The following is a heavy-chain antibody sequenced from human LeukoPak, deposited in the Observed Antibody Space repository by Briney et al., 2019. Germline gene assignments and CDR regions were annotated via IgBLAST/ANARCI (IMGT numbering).Heavy chain of an antibody. CDR2: IKQDGSEK. Sequence: GGSLRLSCAASGFIFSSYWMSWVRQAPGKGLEWVANIKQDGSEKYYVDSVKGRFTISRDNAKNSLYLQMNSLRAEDTAVYYCARDQHTRYCSSTSCYFDYYYGMDVWGQGTTVTVSS. D-gene: IGHD2-2*01. V-gene: IGHV3-7*01. J-gene: IGHJ6*02. CDR3: ARDQHTRYCSSTSCYFDYYYGMDV. CDR1: GFIFSSYW.